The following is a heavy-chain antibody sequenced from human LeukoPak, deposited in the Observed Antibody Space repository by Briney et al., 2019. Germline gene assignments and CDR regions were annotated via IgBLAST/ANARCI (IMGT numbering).Heavy chain of an antibody. V-gene: IGHV4-39*07. D-gene: IGHD6-6*01. CDR3: ARDWGTIAARTPKDY. Sequence: PSETLSLTCTVSGGSISSSSYYWGWIRQPPGKGLEWIGSIYHSGSTYYNPSLKSRVTISVDTSKNQFSLKLSSVTAADTAVYYCARDWGTIAARTPKDYWGQGTLVTVSS. J-gene: IGHJ4*02. CDR1: GGSISSSSYY. CDR2: IYHSGST.